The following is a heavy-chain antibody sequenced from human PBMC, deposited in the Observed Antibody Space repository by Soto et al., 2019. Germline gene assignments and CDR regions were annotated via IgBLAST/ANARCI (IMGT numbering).Heavy chain of an antibody. CDR3: ARAGCDGGSCYTLVGLRYGMDV. V-gene: IGHV3-30-3*01. Sequence: QVQLVESGGGVVQPGRSLRLSCAASGFILSTYAMYWVRQAPGKGLEWVAVISYDGNNKYYADSVKGRFTISRDNSMXPVXXQXNSLRAEDTAVYYCARAGCDGGSCYTLVGLRYGMDVWGQGTTVTVSS. CDR1: GFILSTYA. D-gene: IGHD2-15*01. CDR2: ISYDGNNK. J-gene: IGHJ6*02.